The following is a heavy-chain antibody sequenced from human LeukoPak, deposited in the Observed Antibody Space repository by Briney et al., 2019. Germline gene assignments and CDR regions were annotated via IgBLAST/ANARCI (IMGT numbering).Heavy chain of an antibody. D-gene: IGHD2-2*01. V-gene: IGHV3-64*01. CDR1: GFPFSSYA. CDR2: ISSNGGST. J-gene: IGHJ4*02. Sequence: PGGSLRLPCAASGFPFSSYAMHWVRQAPGKGLEYVSAISSNGGSTSYANSVKGRFTISRDNSKNTLYLQMGSLRAEDMAVYYCARSSIVVVSILDYWGQGTLVTVSS. CDR3: ARSSIVVVSILDY.